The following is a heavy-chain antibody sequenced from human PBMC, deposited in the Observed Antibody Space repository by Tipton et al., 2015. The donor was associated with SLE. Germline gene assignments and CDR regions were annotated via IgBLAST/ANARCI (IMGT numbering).Heavy chain of an antibody. V-gene: IGHV3-7*01. D-gene: IGHD3-10*01. CDR2: IKEDGSEM. J-gene: IGHJ4*02. CDR3: ASGDYGSGSYLYYFDY. Sequence: GSLRLSCAASDFIFSRNWMSWVRQAPGKGLEWVANIKEDGSEMYYVDSVKGRFTISRDNAKNSLYLQMNSLRAEDTAVYYCASGDYGSGSYLYYFDYWGQGTLVTVSS. CDR1: DFIFSRNW.